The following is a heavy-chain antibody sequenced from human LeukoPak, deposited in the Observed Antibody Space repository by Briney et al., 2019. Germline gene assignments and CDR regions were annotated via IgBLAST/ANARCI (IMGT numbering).Heavy chain of an antibody. D-gene: IGHD6-13*01. CDR2: IIPILGIA. V-gene: IGHV1-69*04. Sequence: SVKVSCKASGGTFSSYAIGWVRPAPGQGLEWMGRIIPILGIANYAQKFQGRVTITADKSTSTAYMELSSLRSEDTAVYYCARDPDAAYFDYWGQGTLVTVSS. CDR1: GGTFSSYA. CDR3: ARDPDAAYFDY. J-gene: IGHJ4*02.